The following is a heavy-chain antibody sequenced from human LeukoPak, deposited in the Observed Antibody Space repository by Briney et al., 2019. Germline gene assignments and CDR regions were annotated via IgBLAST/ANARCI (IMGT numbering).Heavy chain of an antibody. D-gene: IGHD4-23*01. CDR2: IYYSGNT. CDR1: GDSISTSNSY. Sequence: SETLSLTCTVSGDSISTSNSYWGRIRQPPWKGLEWIGSIYYSGNTYYNASLKSRVTISVDTSKNQFSLKLSSVTAADTAVYYCARGDRTPSWGRGTLITVSS. CDR3: ARGDRTPS. V-gene: IGHV4-39*07. J-gene: IGHJ5*02.